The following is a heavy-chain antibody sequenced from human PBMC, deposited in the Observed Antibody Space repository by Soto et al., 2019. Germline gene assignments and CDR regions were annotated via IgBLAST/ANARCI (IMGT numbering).Heavy chain of an antibody. J-gene: IGHJ4*02. CDR3: VRVVAIPGYPDN. V-gene: IGHV1-69*06. D-gene: IGHD5-12*01. CDR1: GATFSSYA. CDR2: IVPTVDTS. Sequence: ASVKVSCKTSGATFSSYAITWVRQAPGQGLEWMGGIVPTVDTSTYAQKFQGRVTITADKFTNTVYMELSSLRSDDTAVYYCVRVVAIPGYPDNWGQGTLVTV.